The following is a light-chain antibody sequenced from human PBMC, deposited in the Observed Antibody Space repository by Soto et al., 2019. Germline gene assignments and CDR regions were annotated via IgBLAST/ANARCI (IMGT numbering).Light chain of an antibody. Sequence: LKNPASVYGSPVRSITISCTGTSSDVGGYNYVSWYQQHPGKAPKLVIYDVSNRPSGVSNRFSGSKSGNTASLTISGLQAEDEADYYCNSYTSSSTYVFVTGTKVTV. J-gene: IGLJ1*01. CDR2: DVS. V-gene: IGLV2-14*01. CDR1: SSDVGGYNY. CDR3: NSYTSSSTYV.